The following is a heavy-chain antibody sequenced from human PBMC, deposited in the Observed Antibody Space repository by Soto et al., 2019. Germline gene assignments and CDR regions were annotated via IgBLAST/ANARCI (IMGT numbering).Heavy chain of an antibody. CDR3: ARGDYDFWSGYSNYMDV. J-gene: IGHJ6*03. D-gene: IGHD3-3*01. CDR2: IYYSGST. CDR1: GGSISSYY. Sequence: SETLSLTCTVSGGSISSYYWSWIRQPPGKGLEWIGYIYYSGSTNYNPSLKSRVTISVDTSKNQFSLKLSSVTAADTAVYYCARGDYDFWSGYSNYMDVWGKGTTVTVSS. V-gene: IGHV4-59*01.